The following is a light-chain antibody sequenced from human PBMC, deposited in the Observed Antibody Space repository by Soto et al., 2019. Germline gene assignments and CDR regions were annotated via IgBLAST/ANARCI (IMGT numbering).Light chain of an antibody. CDR2: GAS. J-gene: IGKJ2*01. CDR3: QQYGSSPT. Sequence: EIVLTQSPGTLSLSPGERATLSCRASQSVSSSYLAWYQQRPGRAPRLLIYGASSRATGIPDRFSGSGSGTDCTLTISRLEREDVAVYYCQQYGSSPTFGQGTKLEIK. CDR1: QSVSSSY. V-gene: IGKV3-20*01.